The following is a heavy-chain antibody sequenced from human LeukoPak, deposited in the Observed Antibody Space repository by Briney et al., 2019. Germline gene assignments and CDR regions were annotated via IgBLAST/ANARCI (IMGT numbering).Heavy chain of an antibody. D-gene: IGHD1-26*01. CDR1: GYTFTGYY. V-gene: IGHV1-2*02. CDR3: ATSPYSGSYYEAGY. CDR2: INPNSGGT. Sequence: ASVKVSCKASGYTFTGYYMHWVRQAPGQGLEWMGWINPNSGGTNYAQKFQGRVTMTRDTSISKAYMELSRLSSDDTAVYYCATSPYSGSYYEAGYWGQGTLVTVSS. J-gene: IGHJ4*02.